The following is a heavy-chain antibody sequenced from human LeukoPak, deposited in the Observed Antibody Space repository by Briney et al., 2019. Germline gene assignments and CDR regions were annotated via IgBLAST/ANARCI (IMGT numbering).Heavy chain of an antibody. D-gene: IGHD7-27*01. CDR1: GFSLSNYA. J-gene: IGHJ6*03. CDR3: AKNIRQLGNYYYYMDV. CDR2: ISGSGGNT. V-gene: IGHV3-23*01. Sequence: PGGSLRLSCAASGFSLSNYAMTWVRQAPGKGLEWVSAISGSGGNTFSADSVKGRFTISRDNSKNTLFLQMNSLRAEDTAIYYCAKNIRQLGNYYYYMDVWGKGTTVTVSS.